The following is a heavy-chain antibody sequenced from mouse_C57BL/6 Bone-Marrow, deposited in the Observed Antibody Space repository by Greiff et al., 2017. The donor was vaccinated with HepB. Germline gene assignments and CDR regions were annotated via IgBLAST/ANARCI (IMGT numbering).Heavy chain of an antibody. J-gene: IGHJ1*03. CDR2: INPNNGGT. V-gene: IGHV1-26*01. Sequence: EVQLQQSGPELVKPGASVKISCKASGYTFTDYYMNWVKQSHGKSLEWIGDINPNNGGTSYSQKFKGKATLTVDKSSSTAYMELRSLTSEDSAVYYCARSGGYSPWYFDVWGTGTTVTVSS. CDR3: ARSGGYSPWYFDV. D-gene: IGHD2-12*01. CDR1: GYTFTDYY.